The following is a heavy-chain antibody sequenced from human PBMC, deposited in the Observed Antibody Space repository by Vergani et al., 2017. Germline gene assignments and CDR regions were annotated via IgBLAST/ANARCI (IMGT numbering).Heavy chain of an antibody. CDR1: GYTFTGYY. J-gene: IGHJ6*02. D-gene: IGHD2-15*01. CDR3: AREGDCSGGSCYPEYMDV. V-gene: IGHV1-2*02. Sequence: QVQLVQSGAEVKKPGASVKVSCKASGYTFTGYYMHWVRQAPGQGLEWMGWINPNSGGTNYAQKFQGRVTMTRDSSISTAYMELSRLRSDDTAVYYCAREGDCSGGSCYPEYMDVWGQGTTVTVSS. CDR2: INPNSGGT.